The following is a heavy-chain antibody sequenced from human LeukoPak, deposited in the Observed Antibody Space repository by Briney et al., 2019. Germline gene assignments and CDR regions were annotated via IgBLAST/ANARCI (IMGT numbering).Heavy chain of an antibody. CDR3: ARIIIAAAGTEASDY. V-gene: IGHV3-21*01. CDR1: GFTFSSYS. CDR2: ISSSSSYI. Sequence: GGSLRLSCAASGFTFSSYSMNWVRQAPGKGLERVSSISSSSSYIYYADSVKGRFTISRDNAKNSLYLQMNSLRAEDTAVYYCARIIIAAAGTEASDYWGQGTLVTVSS. J-gene: IGHJ4*02. D-gene: IGHD6-13*01.